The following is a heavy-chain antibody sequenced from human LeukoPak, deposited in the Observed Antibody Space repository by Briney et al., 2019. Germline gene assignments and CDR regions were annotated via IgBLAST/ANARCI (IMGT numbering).Heavy chain of an antibody. V-gene: IGHV3-30*18. CDR1: GFTFSSYG. J-gene: IGHJ4*02. Sequence: GGSLRLSCAASGFTFSSYGMHWVRQAPGKGLEWVAIILYDGSSKFYPDSLKGRFTISRDNSKNTLYLQMNSLRAEDTAVYYCVKSDIGDWGYYFDHWGQGTRVTVSS. CDR3: VKSDIGDWGYYFDH. CDR2: ILYDGSSK. D-gene: IGHD2-21*02.